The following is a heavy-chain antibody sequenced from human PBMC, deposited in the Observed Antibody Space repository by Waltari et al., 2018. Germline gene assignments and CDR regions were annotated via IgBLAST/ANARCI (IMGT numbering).Heavy chain of an antibody. J-gene: IGHJ6*02. Sequence: QVQLQQWGAGLLKPSETLSLTCAVYGGSFSGYYWSWIRQPPGKGLEWIGEINHSGSTNYNPSLKSRVTISVDTSKNQFSLKLSSVTAADTAVYYCARDGQWLVRYYYYGMDVWGQGTTVTVSS. CDR2: INHSGST. D-gene: IGHD6-19*01. CDR1: GGSFSGYY. CDR3: ARDGQWLVRYYYYGMDV. V-gene: IGHV4-34*01.